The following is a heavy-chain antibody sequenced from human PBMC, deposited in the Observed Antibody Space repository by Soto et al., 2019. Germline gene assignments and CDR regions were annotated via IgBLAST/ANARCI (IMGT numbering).Heavy chain of an antibody. J-gene: IGHJ4*02. Sequence: EVQLLESGGGLVQPGGSLRLSCAASGFTFSSYAMSWVRQAPGKGLEWVSAISGSGGSTYYADSVKGRFTISRDNSKNTLYLQMNSLRAEDTAVYYCAKKRSKITMVRGVIDYWGQGTLGTVSS. V-gene: IGHV3-23*01. CDR1: GFTFSSYA. CDR2: ISGSGGST. CDR3: AKKRSKITMVRGVIDY. D-gene: IGHD3-10*01.